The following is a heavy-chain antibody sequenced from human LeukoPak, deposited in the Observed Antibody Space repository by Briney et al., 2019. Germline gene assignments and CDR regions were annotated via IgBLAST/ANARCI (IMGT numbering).Heavy chain of an antibody. V-gene: IGHV3-7*03. Sequence: PGGSLRLSCATSGFTFSSSWMSWVRQAPGKGLECVANIKEDGREKYYVDSVKGRFTISRDNSKNTLYLQMNSLRAEDTAVYYCLRWEPHDYWGQGTLVTVSS. D-gene: IGHD4-23*01. CDR2: IKEDGREK. CDR3: LRWEPHDY. CDR1: GFTFSSSW. J-gene: IGHJ4*02.